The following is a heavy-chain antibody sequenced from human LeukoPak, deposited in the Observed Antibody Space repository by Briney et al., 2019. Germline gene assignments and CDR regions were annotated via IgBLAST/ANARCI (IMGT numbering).Heavy chain of an antibody. CDR3: ASSHLPYYYDSSGYL. V-gene: IGHV3-74*01. Sequence: QPGGSLRLSCAASGFTFSTYWMHWVRQAPGKGLVWVSRINSDGSSTGYADSVKGRFTISRDNAKNSLYLQMNSLRAEDTAVYYCASSHLPYYYDSSGYLWGQGTLVTVSS. D-gene: IGHD3-22*01. CDR1: GFTFSTYW. J-gene: IGHJ4*02. CDR2: INSDGSST.